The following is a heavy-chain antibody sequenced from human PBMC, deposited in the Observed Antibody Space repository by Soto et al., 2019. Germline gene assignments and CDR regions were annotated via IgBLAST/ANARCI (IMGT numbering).Heavy chain of an antibody. CDR2: INHSGST. CDR3: ARNYDFWSGHYYYFEY. Sequence: PSETLSLTCAVYGGSFSGYYWSWIRQPPGKGLEWIGEINHSGSTNYNPPLKSRVTISVDTAKNQFSLKLSSVTAADTAVYYCARNYDFWSGHYYYFEYCGQGTRLTVSS. D-gene: IGHD3-3*01. V-gene: IGHV4-34*01. CDR1: GGSFSGYY. J-gene: IGHJ4*02.